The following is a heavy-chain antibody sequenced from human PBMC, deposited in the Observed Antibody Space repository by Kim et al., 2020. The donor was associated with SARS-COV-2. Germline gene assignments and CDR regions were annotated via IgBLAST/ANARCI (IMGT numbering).Heavy chain of an antibody. V-gene: IGHV3-23*01. D-gene: IGHD3-10*01. J-gene: IGHJ4*02. CDR3: AKSRSYYGSGSAAYYFDY. CDR2: ISGSGGST. CDR1: GFTFSSYA. Sequence: GGSLRLSCAASGFTFSSYAMSWVRQAPGKGLEWVSAISGSGGSTYYADSVKGRFTISRDNSKNTLYLQMNSLRAEDTAVYYCAKSRSYYGSGSAAYYFDYWGQGTLVTVSS.